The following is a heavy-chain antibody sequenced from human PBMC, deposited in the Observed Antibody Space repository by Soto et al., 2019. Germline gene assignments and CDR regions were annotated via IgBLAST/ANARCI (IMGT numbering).Heavy chain of an antibody. CDR3: ARGSMVRGPTPFDY. V-gene: IGHV4-59*01. CDR2: VYYSGSD. J-gene: IGHJ4*02. CDR1: GGSIRSYY. D-gene: IGHD3-10*01. Sequence: SEPLSLPCNVSGGSIRSYYWNWIRQPPGKTLEWIGDVYYSGSDNHNPSLKSRVTISVDISKNQFSLKLNSVTAADTAVYYCARGSMVRGPTPFDYWGQGTLVTVSS.